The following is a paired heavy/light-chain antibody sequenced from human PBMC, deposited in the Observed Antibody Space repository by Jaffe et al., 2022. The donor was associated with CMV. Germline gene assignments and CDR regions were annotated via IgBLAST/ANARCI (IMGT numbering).Light chain of an antibody. CDR1: SSNIGAGYD. CDR3: QSYDRSLDGS. CDR2: GNS. V-gene: IGLV1-40*01. Sequence: QSALTQPPSVSGAPGQRVTISCTGSSSNIGAGYDVHWYRQLPGTAPKLLIYGNSNRPSGVPDRFSGSKSGTSASLAITGLQAEDEADYYCQSYDRSLDGSFGGGTSLTVL. J-gene: IGLJ3*02.
Heavy chain of an antibody. CDR2: ISYSGST. V-gene: IGHV4-39*01. CDR1: GDSISRTTFY. Sequence: QLQLQESGPRLVRPSGALSLTCTVFGDSISRTTFYWGWVRQPPGKALEWIGSISYSGSTYYNPSLRSRVSVSVDTSKNQFSLRLSSVTAADTALYYCARPHLLYCGGACGRPGLDAFDVWGQGTMVTVSS. D-gene: IGHD2-21*02. J-gene: IGHJ3*01. CDR3: ARPHLLYCGGACGRPGLDAFDV.